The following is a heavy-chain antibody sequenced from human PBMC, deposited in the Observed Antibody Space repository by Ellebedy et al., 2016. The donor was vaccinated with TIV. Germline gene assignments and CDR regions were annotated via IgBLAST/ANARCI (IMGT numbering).Heavy chain of an antibody. Sequence: PGGSLRLSCKGSGYSFTNYWIGWVRQMPGKGLECMGTIFPGDSNTRYSPSFQGQVTISADKSISPAYLQWSSLKASDTAMYYCARLPSGYSYGYSFDYWGQGTLVTVSS. CDR2: IFPGDSNT. D-gene: IGHD5-18*01. J-gene: IGHJ4*02. V-gene: IGHV5-51*01. CDR1: GYSFTNYW. CDR3: ARLPSGYSYGYSFDY.